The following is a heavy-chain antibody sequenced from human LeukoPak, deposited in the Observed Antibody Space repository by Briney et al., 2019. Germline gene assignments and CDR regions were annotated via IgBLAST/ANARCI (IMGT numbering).Heavy chain of an antibody. CDR3: ATGTVTGYYYGMDV. CDR2: IYYSGST. V-gene: IGHV4-59*01. J-gene: IGHJ6*02. CDR1: GGSISSYY. Sequence: SETLSLTCTVSGGSISSYYWSWIRQPPGKGLEWIGYIYYSGSTNYNPSLKSRVTISVDTSKNQFSLKLSSVTAADTAVYSCATGTVTGYYYGMDVWGQGTTVTVSS. D-gene: IGHD4-17*01.